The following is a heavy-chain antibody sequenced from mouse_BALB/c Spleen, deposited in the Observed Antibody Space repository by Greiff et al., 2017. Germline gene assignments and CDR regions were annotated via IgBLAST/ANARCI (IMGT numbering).Heavy chain of an antibody. D-gene: IGHD2-2*01. CDR1: GYAFSSYW. CDR3: ARKMGGYDDFDV. CDR2: IYPGDGDT. Sequence: QVQLQQSGAELVRPGSSVKISCKASGYAFSSYWMNWVKQRPGQGLEWIGQIYPGDGDTNYNGKFKGKATLTADKSSSTAYMQLSSLTSEDSAVYFCARKMGGYDDFDVWGAGTTVTVSS. V-gene: IGHV1-80*01. J-gene: IGHJ1*01.